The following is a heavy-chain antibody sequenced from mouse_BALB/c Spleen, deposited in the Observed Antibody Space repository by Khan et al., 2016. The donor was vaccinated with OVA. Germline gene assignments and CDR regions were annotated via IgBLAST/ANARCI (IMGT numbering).Heavy chain of an antibody. V-gene: IGHV2-2*02. J-gene: IGHJ3*01. D-gene: IGHD2-4*01. CDR2: IWGGGST. CDR3: ARNYDYDEGLAY. CDR1: GFSLTTYG. Sequence: QVQLQQSGPGLVQPSQSLSITCTVSGFSLTTYGVHWVRQSPGKGLEWLGVIWGGGSTDYNAAFISRLIIIKDNSKSQVFFKMNSLQANDTAIYYCARNYDYDEGLAYWGQGTLVTVSA.